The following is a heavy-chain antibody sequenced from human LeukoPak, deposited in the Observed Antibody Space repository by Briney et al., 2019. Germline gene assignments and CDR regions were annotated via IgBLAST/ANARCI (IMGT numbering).Heavy chain of an antibody. CDR1: GFTFSSYG. CDR3: ATKGPLAYCGGDCSPEVDY. J-gene: IGHJ4*02. CDR2: IRYDGSNK. V-gene: IGHV3-30*02. Sequence: GGSLRLSCAASGFTFSSYGMHWVRQAPGKGLEWVAFIRYDGSNKYYADSVKGRFTISRDNSKNTVHLQMNSLRAEDTAVYYCATKGPLAYCGGDCSPEVDYWGQGTLVTVSS. D-gene: IGHD2-21*02.